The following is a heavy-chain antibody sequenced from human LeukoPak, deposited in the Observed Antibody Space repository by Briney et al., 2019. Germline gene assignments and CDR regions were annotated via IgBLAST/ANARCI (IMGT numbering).Heavy chain of an antibody. CDR1: GFTVSSVY. V-gene: IGHV3-66*01. D-gene: IGHD2-15*01. CDR2: IYSGGDT. J-gene: IGHJ6*02. CDR3: ARDRGGSGPPDFVFYGLDV. Sequence: GGSLRLSCAASGFTVSSVYMTWVRQAPGKGLGWVSVIYSGGDTDYADSVKGRFTISRDSSKNTVYLRMNSLRVEDTAVYYCARDRGGSGPPDFVFYGLDVWGQGTTVTVSS.